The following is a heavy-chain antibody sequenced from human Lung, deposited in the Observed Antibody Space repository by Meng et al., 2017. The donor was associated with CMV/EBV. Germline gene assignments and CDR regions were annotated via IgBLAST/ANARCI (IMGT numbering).Heavy chain of an antibody. CDR1: GGSISSSNW. Sequence: VHAQGPGPGLVKPSGTLSLTCAVSGGSISSSNWWSWVRQPPGKGLEWIGEIYHSGSTNYNPSLKSRVTISVDKSKNQFSLKLSSVTAADTAVYYCASFPPPGKQWLVTDYWGQGTLVTVSS. D-gene: IGHD6-19*01. CDR3: ASFPPPGKQWLVTDY. CDR2: IYHSGST. V-gene: IGHV4-4*02. J-gene: IGHJ4*02.